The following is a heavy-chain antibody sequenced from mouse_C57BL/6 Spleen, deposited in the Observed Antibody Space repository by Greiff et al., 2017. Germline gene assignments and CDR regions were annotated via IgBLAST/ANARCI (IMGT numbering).Heavy chain of an antibody. CDR3: ASCIYYDYDVFAY. CDR1: GYAFSSSW. D-gene: IGHD2-4*01. CDR2: IYPGDGDT. Sequence: VKLMESGPELVKPGASVKISCKASGYAFSSSWMNWVKQRPGKGLEWIGRIYPGDGDTNYNGKFKGKATLTADKSYSTAYMQLSSLTSEDSAVYFCASCIYYDYDVFAYWGQGTLVTVSA. J-gene: IGHJ3*01. V-gene: IGHV1-82*01.